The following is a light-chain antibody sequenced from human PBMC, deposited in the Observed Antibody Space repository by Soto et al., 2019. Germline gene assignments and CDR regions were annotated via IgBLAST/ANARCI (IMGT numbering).Light chain of an antibody. CDR2: EES. V-gene: IGKV1-9*01. Sequence: DIHLTQSPSSLSASVGDRVTITCRASQAITNNLAWYQQKPGNPPKLLIYEESTLHSGVPSRFSGRKVGTQFILTIDSLQPEDFATYYCQQYNVYPLTFGQGTQVEVK. CDR1: QAITNN. CDR3: QQYNVYPLT. J-gene: IGKJ1*01.